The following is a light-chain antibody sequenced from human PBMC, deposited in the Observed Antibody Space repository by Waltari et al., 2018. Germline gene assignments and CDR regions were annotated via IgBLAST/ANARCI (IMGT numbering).Light chain of an antibody. CDR3: CSHAGSYTLV. CDR1: SSDVGAYDF. V-gene: IGLV2-11*01. J-gene: IGLJ2*01. Sequence: QSALTQPRSASGSPGQSVTISCTGTSSDVGAYDFVSWYQQEQGRAPKVIIYDVNRRPSGVPHRCSGAKTGTTASLTISGLRAEDEADYYCCSHAGSYTLVFGGGTKLTV. CDR2: DVN.